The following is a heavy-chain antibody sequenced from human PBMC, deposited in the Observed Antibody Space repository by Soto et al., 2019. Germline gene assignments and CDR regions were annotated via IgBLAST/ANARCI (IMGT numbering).Heavy chain of an antibody. CDR3: ATSMRHTLNP. V-gene: IGHV3-7*01. CDR1: GFHFSSHW. Sequence: EVQVVESGGGLVQPGGSLRLSCAASGFHFSSHWMTWVRQVPGKGLEWVANINQDGSDQYYVDSVKGRFTISRANAKNSLCLHMNSRRVEDTAVYYCATSMRHTLNPWGQGTLVTVSS. J-gene: IGHJ5*02. CDR2: INQDGSDQ. D-gene: IGHD2-8*01.